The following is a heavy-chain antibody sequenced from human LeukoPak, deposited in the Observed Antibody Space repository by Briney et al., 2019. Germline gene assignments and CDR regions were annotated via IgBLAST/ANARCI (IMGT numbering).Heavy chain of an antibody. Sequence: GGSLRLSCAASGFTFSSYSMNWVRQAPGKGLEWVSSISSSSSYIYYADSVKGRFTISRDNAKNSLYLQMNGLRAEDTAVYYCARDSEMATITFDYWGQGTLVTVSS. J-gene: IGHJ4*02. V-gene: IGHV3-21*01. CDR2: ISSSSSYI. CDR3: ARDSEMATITFDY. D-gene: IGHD5-24*01. CDR1: GFTFSSYS.